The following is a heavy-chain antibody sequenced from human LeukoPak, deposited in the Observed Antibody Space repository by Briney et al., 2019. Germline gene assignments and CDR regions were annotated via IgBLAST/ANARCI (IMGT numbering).Heavy chain of an antibody. D-gene: IGHD2-2*01. CDR1: GGSFSGYY. J-gene: IGHJ6*02. CDR2: INHSGST. Sequence: SSETLSLTCAVYGGSFSGYYWSWIRQPPGKGLEWIGEINHSGSTNYTPSLKSRVTISVDTSKNQFSLKLSSVTAADTAVYYCASRAKYCSSTSCYYRYGMDVWGQGTTVTVSS. V-gene: IGHV4-34*01. CDR3: ASRAKYCSSTSCYYRYGMDV.